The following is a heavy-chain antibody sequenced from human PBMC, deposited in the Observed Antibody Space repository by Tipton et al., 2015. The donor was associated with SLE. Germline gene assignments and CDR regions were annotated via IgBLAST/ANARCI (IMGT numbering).Heavy chain of an antibody. CDR2: IYYSGST. Sequence: TLSLTCTVSGGSISSSSYYWGWIRQPPGKGLEWIGGIYYSGSTYYNPSLKSRVTISVDTSKNQFSLKLSSVTAADTAVYYCARRGGSSSWKAFDIWGQGTMVTVSS. J-gene: IGHJ3*02. V-gene: IGHV4-39*01. CDR3: ARRGGSSSWKAFDI. D-gene: IGHD6-13*01. CDR1: GGSISSSSYY.